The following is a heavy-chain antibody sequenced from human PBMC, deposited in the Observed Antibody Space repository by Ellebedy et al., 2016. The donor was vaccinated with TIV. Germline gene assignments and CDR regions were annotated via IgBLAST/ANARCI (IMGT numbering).Heavy chain of an antibody. CDR3: ARHRYQLPSFDP. J-gene: IGHJ5*02. V-gene: IGHV5-51*01. D-gene: IGHD2-2*01. CDR1: GSSFTNRW. CDR2: IYTGDSDT. Sequence: GGSLRLXCKASGSSFTNRWIAWVRQMPGKGLEWMGIIYTGDSDTRYSPSFQGHVTFSVDESINTAYLHWRSLKASDSAVYYCARHRYQLPSFDPWGQGTLVTVSS.